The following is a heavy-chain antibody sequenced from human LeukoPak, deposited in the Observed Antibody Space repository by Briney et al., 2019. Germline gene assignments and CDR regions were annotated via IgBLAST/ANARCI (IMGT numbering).Heavy chain of an antibody. CDR2: ISSSSSFI. V-gene: IGHV3-21*01. CDR3: ARDPPLGSCSTISCPHLDY. J-gene: IGHJ4*02. Sequence: GGSLRLSCAASGFTFSRYSMNWVRQAPGKGLEWVSSISSSSSFIYYADSVKGRFTISRDNAKNSLYLQMNSLRADDTAVYYCARDPPLGSCSTISCPHLDYWGQGTLVTVSS. CDR1: GFTFSRYS. D-gene: IGHD2-2*01.